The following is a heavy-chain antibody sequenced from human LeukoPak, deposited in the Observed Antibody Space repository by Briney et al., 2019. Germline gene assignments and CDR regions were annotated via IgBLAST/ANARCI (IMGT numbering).Heavy chain of an antibody. CDR3: ARQSTIAAARIDP. V-gene: IGHV4-61*01. CDR2: ISHTGST. Sequence: TLSLTCTVSGGSVFSGSHYWRWIRQPPGKGLEWIGYISHTGSTNYNPSLKSRVTMLIDTSKNQFSLKLSSVTAADTAVYYCARQSTIAAARIDPWGQGTLVTVSS. D-gene: IGHD6-25*01. CDR1: GGSVFSGSHY. J-gene: IGHJ5*02.